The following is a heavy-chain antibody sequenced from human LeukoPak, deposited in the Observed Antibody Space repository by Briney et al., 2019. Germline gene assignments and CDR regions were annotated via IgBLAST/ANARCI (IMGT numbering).Heavy chain of an antibody. J-gene: IGHJ3*02. CDR1: GGSISSYY. Sequence: PSQTLSLTCTVSGGSISSYYWSWIRQPPGKGLEWIGYIYYSGSTNYNPSLKSRVTISVDTSKNQLSLKLSSVTAADTAVYYCARDDKDAFDIWGQGTMATVSS. D-gene: IGHD3-22*01. V-gene: IGHV4-59*01. CDR2: IYYSGST. CDR3: ARDDKDAFDI.